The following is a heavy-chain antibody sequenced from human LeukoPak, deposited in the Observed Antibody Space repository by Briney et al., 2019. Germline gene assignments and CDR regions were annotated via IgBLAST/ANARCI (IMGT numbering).Heavy chain of an antibody. CDR1: GFTFSSYA. D-gene: IGHD3-22*01. Sequence: GESLKISCAASGFTFSSYAMSWVRQAPGKGLEWVSAISGSGGSTYYADSVKGRFTIPRDNSKNTLYLQMNSLRAEDTAVYYCAKDMAYYDSSGPLPYWGQGTLVTVSS. CDR2: ISGSGGST. V-gene: IGHV3-23*01. CDR3: AKDMAYYDSSGPLPY. J-gene: IGHJ4*02.